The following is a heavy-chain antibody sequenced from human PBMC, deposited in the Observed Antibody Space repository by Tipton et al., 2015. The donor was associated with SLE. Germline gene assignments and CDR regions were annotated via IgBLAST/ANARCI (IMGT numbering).Heavy chain of an antibody. Sequence: TLSLTCTVSGVSIRTPTYYWGWIRQPPGKGLEWIGTISHSGNTYSHTSHESRVTISVDTSQNQFSMSLSSVSAADTAVYYCARKELSTMRDYWGQGTLVTVSS. D-gene: IGHD5-24*01. CDR2: ISHSGNT. CDR3: ARKELSTMRDY. CDR1: GVSIRTPTYY. V-gene: IGHV4-39*07. J-gene: IGHJ4*02.